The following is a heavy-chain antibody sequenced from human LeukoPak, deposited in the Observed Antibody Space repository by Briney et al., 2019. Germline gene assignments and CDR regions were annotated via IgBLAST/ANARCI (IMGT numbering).Heavy chain of an antibody. CDR2: ISSSSSYI. CDR1: GFTFSSYS. V-gene: IGHV3-21*01. J-gene: IGHJ4*02. CDR3: ASLHSVAGRVDY. Sequence: GGSPRLSCAASGFTFSSYSMNWVRQAPGKGLEWVSSISSSSSYIYYADSVKGRFTISRDNAKNSLYLQMNSLRAEDTAVYYCASLHSVAGRVDYWGQGTLVTVSS. D-gene: IGHD6-19*01.